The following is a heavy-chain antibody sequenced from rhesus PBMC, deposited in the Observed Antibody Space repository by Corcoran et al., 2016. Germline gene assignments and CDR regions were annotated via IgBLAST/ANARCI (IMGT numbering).Heavy chain of an antibody. J-gene: IGHJ4*01. V-gene: IGHV4-73*01. Sequence: QVKLQQWGEGLVKPSETLSLTCAVYGGSISGYYWSWIRQPPGKGLEWIGNIDANSASTNHNPSLKNRVTISKDTSKNQFSLKLSSVTAADTAVYYCARDLRGGGFWSGYSYFDYWGQGVLVTVSS. CDR1: GGSISGYY. D-gene: IGHD3-3*01. CDR3: ARDLRGGGFWSGYSYFDY. CDR2: IDANSAST.